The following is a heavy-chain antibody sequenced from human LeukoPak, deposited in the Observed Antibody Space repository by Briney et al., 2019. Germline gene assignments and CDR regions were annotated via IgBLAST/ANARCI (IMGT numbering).Heavy chain of an antibody. D-gene: IGHD3-22*01. CDR2: IYSGGNT. CDR1: GLTVSSNC. CDR3: ARRAGDYSHPYDY. J-gene: IGHJ4*02. Sequence: PGGSLRLSRAASGLTVSSNCMSWVRQAPGKGLEWVSFIYSGGNTYYADSVKDRFTISRDNSKNTVHLQMNSLRAEDTAMYYCARRAGDYSHPYDYWGQGTLVTVSS. V-gene: IGHV3-53*01.